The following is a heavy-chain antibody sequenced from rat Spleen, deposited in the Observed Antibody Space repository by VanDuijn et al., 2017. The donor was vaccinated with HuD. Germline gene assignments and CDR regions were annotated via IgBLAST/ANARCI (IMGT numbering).Heavy chain of an antibody. CDR3: TKHAVTTGVDYFDY. Sequence: EVQLVESGGGLVQPGRSLTLSCAASGFTFSDYNMAWVRQAPKKGLDWVATINYDGRGTYYRGSVTGRFTSSRDNAKSTLYLQMDSLRSEDTATYYCTKHAVTTGVDYFDYWGQGVMVTVSS. J-gene: IGHJ2*01. CDR2: INYDGRGT. CDR1: GFTFSDYN. V-gene: IGHV5-7*01. D-gene: IGHD1-11*01.